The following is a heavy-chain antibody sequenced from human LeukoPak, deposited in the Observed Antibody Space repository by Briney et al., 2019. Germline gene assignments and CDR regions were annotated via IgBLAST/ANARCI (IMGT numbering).Heavy chain of an antibody. CDR3: ARGIGWSSSWSDAFDI. CDR1: GGSFSGYY. J-gene: IGHJ3*02. CDR2: INHSGST. V-gene: IGHV4-34*01. D-gene: IGHD6-13*01. Sequence: SETLSLTCAVYGGSFSGYYWSWIRQPPGKGLEWIGEINHSGSTNYNPSLKSRVTISADTSKNQFSLKLSSVTAADTAVYYCARGIGWSSSWSDAFDIWGQGTMVTVSS.